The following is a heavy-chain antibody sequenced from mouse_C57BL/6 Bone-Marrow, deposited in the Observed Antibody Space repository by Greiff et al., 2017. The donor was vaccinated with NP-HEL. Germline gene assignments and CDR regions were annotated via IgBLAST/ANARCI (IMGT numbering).Heavy chain of an antibody. D-gene: IGHD1-1*01. CDR1: GYTFPSYW. Sequence: QVQLQQSGTELVKPGASVKLSCKASGYTFPSYWMHWVKQRPGQGLEWIGNINPSNGGTNYNEKFKSKATLTVDKSSSTAYMQLSSLTSEDSAVYYCARGITTVVATDYWGQGTTLTVSS. J-gene: IGHJ2*01. CDR3: ARGITTVVATDY. V-gene: IGHV1-53*01. CDR2: INPSNGGT.